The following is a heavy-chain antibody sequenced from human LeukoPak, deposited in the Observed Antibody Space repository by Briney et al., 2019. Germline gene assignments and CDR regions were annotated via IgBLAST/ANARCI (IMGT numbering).Heavy chain of an antibody. CDR1: GFTFNDYY. V-gene: IGHV3-11*01. CDR2: INIGGTNT. CDR3: ATDGAGFDT. J-gene: IGHJ5*02. Sequence: MPGGSLRLSCAASGFTFNDYYMSWIRRAPGKGLEWLSYINIGGTNTHYADSVKGRFTISRDNAKKSLYLEMNNLRAEDTAVYYCATDGAGFDTWGQGVLVTVSS.